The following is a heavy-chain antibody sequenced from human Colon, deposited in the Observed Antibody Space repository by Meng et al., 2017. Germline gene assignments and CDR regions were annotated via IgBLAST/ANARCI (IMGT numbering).Heavy chain of an antibody. D-gene: IGHD6-19*01. CDR2: IIPIFGTA. CDR3: ARDLLPAIAVACTGGGPTFGH. CDR1: GCTFSSYA. J-gene: IGHJ4*02. Sequence: SVKLSCKASGCTFSSYAISWVRQAPGQGLEWMGGIIPIFGTANYAQKFQGRVTITTDESTSTAYMELSSLRSEDTAVYYCARDLLPAIAVACTGGGPTFGHWGQGTLVTVSS. V-gene: IGHV1-69*05.